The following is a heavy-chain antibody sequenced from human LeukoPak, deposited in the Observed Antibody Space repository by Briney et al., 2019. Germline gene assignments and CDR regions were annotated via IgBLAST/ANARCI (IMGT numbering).Heavy chain of an antibody. CDR3: SGERGGGYSYGYYY. D-gene: IGHD5-18*01. Sequence: SVTVSCKASGGTFSSYAISWVRQAPGQGLEWMGGIIPIFGTANCAQKLQGRVTITADESTCPAYLELSRLTLADTDGCFFSGERGGGYSYGYYYWGQGTLVTVSS. CDR2: IIPIFGTA. CDR1: GGTFSSYA. J-gene: IGHJ4*02. V-gene: IGHV1-69*01.